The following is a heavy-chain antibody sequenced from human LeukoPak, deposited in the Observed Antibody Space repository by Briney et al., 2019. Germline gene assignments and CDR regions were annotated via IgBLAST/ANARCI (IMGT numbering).Heavy chain of an antibody. Sequence: SVKVSCKASGRTFSSYAISWVRQAPGQGLEWMGRIIPIFGTANYAQKFQGRVTITTDESTSTAYMELSSLRSEDTAVYYCARDPLLGYCSGGSCYAIDYWGQGTLVTVSS. CDR3: ARDPLLGYCSGGSCYAIDY. D-gene: IGHD2-15*01. CDR2: IIPIFGTA. CDR1: GRTFSSYA. J-gene: IGHJ4*02. V-gene: IGHV1-69*05.